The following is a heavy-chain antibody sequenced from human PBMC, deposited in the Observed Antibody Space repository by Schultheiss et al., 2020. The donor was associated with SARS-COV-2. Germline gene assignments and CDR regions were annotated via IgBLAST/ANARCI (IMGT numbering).Heavy chain of an antibody. CDR3: ARDPDYSNWFDP. Sequence: SETLSLTCTVSGGSISSYYWSWIRQPAGKGLEWIGEINHSGSTNYNPSLKSRVTISVDTSKNQFSLKLSSVTAADTAVYYCARDPDYSNWFDPWGQGTLVTVSS. V-gene: IGHV4-34*01. D-gene: IGHD4-11*01. CDR2: INHSGST. J-gene: IGHJ5*02. CDR1: GGSISSYY.